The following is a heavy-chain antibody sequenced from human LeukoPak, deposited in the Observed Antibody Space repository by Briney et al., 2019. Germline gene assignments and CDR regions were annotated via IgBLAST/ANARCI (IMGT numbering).Heavy chain of an antibody. D-gene: IGHD3-22*01. CDR2: IIPILGIA. CDR3: AREGIETMRAVFDS. V-gene: IGHV1-69*04. CDR1: GGTFISYT. Sequence: SVKVSCKASGGTFISYTISWVRQAPGQGLEWMGRIIPILGIANYAQKFQGRVTITADKSTSTAYMELSSLRSEDTAVYYCAREGIETMRAVFDSWGQGTLVTVSS. J-gene: IGHJ4*02.